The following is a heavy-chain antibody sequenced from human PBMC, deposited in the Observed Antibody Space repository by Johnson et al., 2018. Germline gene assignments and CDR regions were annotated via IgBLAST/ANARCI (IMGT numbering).Heavy chain of an antibody. CDR3: ARGAEYFHH. CDR2: IYPGDADT. V-gene: IGHV5-51*01. CDR1: GYSFTSYW. J-gene: IGHJ1*01. Sequence: VQLVESGAEVKKPGESLKISCKGSGYSFTSYWIGWVCQMPGKGLEWLGIIYPGDADTRTSPHFPGQVGISADKSLSTAYLRSSSLKASDTAMYYCARGAEYFHHWGQGTLVTVSS.